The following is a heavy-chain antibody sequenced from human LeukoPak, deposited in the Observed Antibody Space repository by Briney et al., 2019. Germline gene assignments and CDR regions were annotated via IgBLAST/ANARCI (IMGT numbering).Heavy chain of an antibody. Sequence: RGSLRLSCAASGFTFSDYYMSWIRQAPGKGLEWVSYISSSGSTIYYADSVKGRFTISRDNAKNSLYLQMNSLRAEDTAVYYCARSHWNDDAFDIWGQGTMVTVSS. D-gene: IGHD1-1*01. J-gene: IGHJ3*02. CDR2: ISSSGSTI. CDR3: ARSHWNDDAFDI. V-gene: IGHV3-11*04. CDR1: GFTFSDYY.